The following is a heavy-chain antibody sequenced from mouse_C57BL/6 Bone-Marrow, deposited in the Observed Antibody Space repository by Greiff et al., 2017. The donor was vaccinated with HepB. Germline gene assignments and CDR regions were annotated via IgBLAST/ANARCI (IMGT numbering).Heavy chain of an antibody. CDR3: ASSTMVTSDAMDY. V-gene: IGHV5-4*01. CDR1: GFTFSSYA. J-gene: IGHJ4*01. CDR2: ISDGGSYT. D-gene: IGHD2-2*01. Sequence: EVHLVESGGGLVKPGGSLKLSCAASGFTFSSYAMSWVRQTPEKRLEWVATISDGGSYTYYPDNVKGRFTISRDNAKNNLYLQMSHLKSEDTAMYYCASSTMVTSDAMDYWGQGTSVTVSS.